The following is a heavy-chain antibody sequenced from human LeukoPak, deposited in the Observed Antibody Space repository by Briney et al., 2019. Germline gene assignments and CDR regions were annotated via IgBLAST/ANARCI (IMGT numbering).Heavy chain of an antibody. J-gene: IGHJ4*02. CDR3: AREARSFLELTFSYYFDY. CDR1: GFTFSSYS. D-gene: IGHD3-3*01. CDR2: ISSSSSTI. Sequence: PGGCLRLSCAASGFTFSSYSMNWVRQAPGKGLEWVSYISSSSSTIYYADSVKGRFTISRDNAKNSLYLQMNSLRAEDTAVYYCAREARSFLELTFSYYFDYWGQGSLVTVSS. V-gene: IGHV3-48*01.